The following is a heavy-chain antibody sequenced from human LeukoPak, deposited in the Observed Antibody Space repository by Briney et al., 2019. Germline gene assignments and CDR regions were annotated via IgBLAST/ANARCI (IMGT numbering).Heavy chain of an antibody. D-gene: IGHD3-22*01. V-gene: IGHV4-4*02. Sequence: PSETLSLTCAVSGGSITTTNWWSWVRQPPGKGLEWIGEIYHSGSTNYNPSLKSRVTISVDKSKNQFSLKLSSVTAADTAVYYCARITTPPWYYYDSSGYYYAFDIWGQGTMVTVSS. CDR1: GGSITTTNW. CDR3: ARITTPPWYYYDSSGYYYAFDI. CDR2: IYHSGST. J-gene: IGHJ3*02.